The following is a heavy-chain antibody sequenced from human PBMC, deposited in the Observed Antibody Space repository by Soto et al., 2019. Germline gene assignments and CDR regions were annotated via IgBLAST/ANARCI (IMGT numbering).Heavy chain of an antibody. J-gene: IGHJ3*02. V-gene: IGHV3-21*01. Sequence: PGGSLRLSCAASGFTFRNYSMNWVRQAPGKGLEWVSSITSSTSYIYYADSVKGRFTISRDNAKNSLYLQMNSLRAEDTAVYYCARGVKYAFDIWGQGTMVTVSS. CDR2: ITSSTSYI. CDR3: ARGVKYAFDI. CDR1: GFTFRNYS.